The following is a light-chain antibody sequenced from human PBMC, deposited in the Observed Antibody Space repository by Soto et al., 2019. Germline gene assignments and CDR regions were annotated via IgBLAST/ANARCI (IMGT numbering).Light chain of an antibody. CDR1: QTVGGRY. CDR2: GSS. J-gene: IGKJ1*01. Sequence: EIVLTQSAATLSLSLGERATLSCRASQTVGGRYLAWFQQKPGPTPRLLIYGSSTRAAGVTDRFSGSGSGTAFSLTINRLEPEDFAVYYCLQYVSSPWTFGQGTKVEV. V-gene: IGKV3-20*01. CDR3: LQYVSSPWT.